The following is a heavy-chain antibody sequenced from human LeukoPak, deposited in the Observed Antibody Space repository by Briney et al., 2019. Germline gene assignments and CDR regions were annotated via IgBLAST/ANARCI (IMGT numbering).Heavy chain of an antibody. D-gene: IGHD3-16*01. V-gene: IGHV1-2*02. CDR1: GYTFTDYY. Sequence: ASVKVSCKASGYTFTDYYMHWVRQAPGQGLECMGWINPNSGGTNYAQKFQGRVAMTRDTSISTAYMELSRLRSDDTAVYYCASQLGGRSAFDIWGQGTMVTVSS. CDR2: INPNSGGT. CDR3: ASQLGGRSAFDI. J-gene: IGHJ3*02.